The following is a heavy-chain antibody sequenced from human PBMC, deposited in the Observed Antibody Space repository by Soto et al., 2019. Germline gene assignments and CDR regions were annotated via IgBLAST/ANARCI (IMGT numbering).Heavy chain of an antibody. CDR3: ARKYGYSFDY. V-gene: IGHV6-1*01. D-gene: IGHD2-15*01. CDR2: TYYRSKWFN. J-gene: IGHJ4*02. CDR1: GDSISSNSAT. Sequence: SQTLSLTCAISGDSISSNSATWSWIRQSPSGGLEWLGRTYYRSKWFNEYAVSVRSRITINPDTSKNQFSLQLNSVTPEDSAVYYCARKYGYSFDYWGQGTLVTVSS.